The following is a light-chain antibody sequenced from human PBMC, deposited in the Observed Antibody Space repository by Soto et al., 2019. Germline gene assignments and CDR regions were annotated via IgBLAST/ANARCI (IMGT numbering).Light chain of an antibody. CDR3: QQLNSLPIT. V-gene: IGKV1-9*01. J-gene: IGKJ5*01. CDR2: VAS. CDR1: QGIRSY. Sequence: IQLTHSPSSLSASLVDIVTITCRASQGIRSYLAWYQQKVGKAPKLLIYVASILQSGVPSRFSGSGSGTDFTLTISSLQPEDSATYYCQQLNSLPITFGQGTRLEI.